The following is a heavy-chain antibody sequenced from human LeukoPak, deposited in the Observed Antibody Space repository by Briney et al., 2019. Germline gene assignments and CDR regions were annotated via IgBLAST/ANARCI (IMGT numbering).Heavy chain of an antibody. CDR2: TYYRSTWYN. V-gene: IGHV6-1*01. Sequence: SQTLSLTCAISGDSVSNSSVTWNWIRQSPSRGLEWLGRTYYRSTWYNDYAVSVRGRITVNPDTSKNQFSLHLNSVTPEDTAVYYCARRLTQYDCFDPWGQGILVTVSS. CDR1: GDSVSNSSVT. D-gene: IGHD2-2*01. CDR3: ARRLTQYDCFDP. J-gene: IGHJ5*02.